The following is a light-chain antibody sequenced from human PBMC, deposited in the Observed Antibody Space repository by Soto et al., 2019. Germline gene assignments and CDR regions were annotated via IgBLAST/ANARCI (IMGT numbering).Light chain of an antibody. CDR1: QSVSNNY. CDR2: GAS. CDR3: QQYGSSGT. V-gene: IGKV3-20*01. J-gene: IGKJ1*01. Sequence: EIVMTQSPDTLFVSLGEGATLSCRASQSVSNNYLAWYKQKPGQAPRPLIYGASNRATGIPDRFSGSGSGTDFTLTIRRLEPEDFAVYYCQQYGSSGTFGQGTKLDIK.